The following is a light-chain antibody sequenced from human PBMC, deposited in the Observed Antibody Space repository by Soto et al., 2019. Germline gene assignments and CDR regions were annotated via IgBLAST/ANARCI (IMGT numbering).Light chain of an antibody. J-gene: IGKJ2*01. Sequence: EIVLTQSPATLSLSPGERATLSCRASQSVSTYLAWYQQKPGQAPRLLIYDASNRATGIPARFSGSGSWTDFTLTISSLEPEDFAVYYGQQRSNWPPYTFGQGTKLEIK. CDR1: QSVSTY. V-gene: IGKV3-11*01. CDR3: QQRSNWPPYT. CDR2: DAS.